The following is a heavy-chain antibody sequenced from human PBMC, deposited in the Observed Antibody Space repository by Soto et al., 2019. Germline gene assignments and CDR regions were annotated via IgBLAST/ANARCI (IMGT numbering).Heavy chain of an antibody. CDR3: APRWGTFDY. D-gene: IGHD3-16*01. J-gene: IGHJ4*02. V-gene: IGHV3-30-3*01. CDR2: ISYDGSNK. CDR1: GFTFSSYA. Sequence: SLRLSCAASGFTFSSYAMHWVRQAPGKGLEWVAVISYDGSNKYYADSVKGRFTISRDNSKNTLYLQMNSLRAEDTAVYYCAPRWGTFDYWGKGTLVTVAS.